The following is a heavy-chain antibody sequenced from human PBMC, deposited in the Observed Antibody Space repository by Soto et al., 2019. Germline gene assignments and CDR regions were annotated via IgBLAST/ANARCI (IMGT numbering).Heavy chain of an antibody. CDR1: GGSFSGYY. CDR2: INHSGST. Sequence: SETLSLTCAVYGGSFSGYYWSWIRQPPGKGLEWIGEINHSGSTNYNPSLKSRVTVSVDTSRNQFSLKLSSVTAADTAVYYCARGRRCSSTSCYTTDYYYYGMDVWGQGTTVTAP. J-gene: IGHJ6*02. CDR3: ARGRRCSSTSCYTTDYYYYGMDV. D-gene: IGHD2-2*02. V-gene: IGHV4-34*01.